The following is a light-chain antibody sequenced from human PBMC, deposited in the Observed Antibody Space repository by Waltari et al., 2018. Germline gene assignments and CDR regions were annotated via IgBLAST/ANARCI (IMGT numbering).Light chain of an antibody. CDR3: QQRDT. J-gene: IGKJ2*01. CDR1: QSINIY. Sequence: DIVLTQSPATLSLSPGERATLSCRDSQSINIYLAWYQQKPGQAPRLLIFDASKRATGIPPRFSGSGSGTDFTLTISSLEPEDFAVYYCQQRDTFGQGTKLEIK. CDR2: DAS. V-gene: IGKV3-11*01.